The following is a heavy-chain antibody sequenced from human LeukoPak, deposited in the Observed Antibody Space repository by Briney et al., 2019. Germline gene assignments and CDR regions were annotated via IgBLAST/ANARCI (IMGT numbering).Heavy chain of an antibody. CDR3: ARDIAAAGFCYYYGMDV. CDR1: GYTFTNCY. CDR2: ISPGIGST. V-gene: IGHV1-46*01. J-gene: IGHJ6*02. D-gene: IGHD6-13*01. Sequence: ASVKVSCKASGYTFTNCYMHWVRQAPGQGLEWMGIISPGIGSTDYAQKFQGRVTMTRDTSTSTVYMELSSLRSEDTAVYYCARDIAAAGFCYYYGMDVWGQGTTVTVSS.